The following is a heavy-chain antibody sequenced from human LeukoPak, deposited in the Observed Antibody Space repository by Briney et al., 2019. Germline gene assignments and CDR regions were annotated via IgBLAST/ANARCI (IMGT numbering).Heavy chain of an antibody. Sequence: SVKVSCKASGYTFTRYAISWVRQAPGQGLEWMGRIIPILGIANYAQKFQGRVTITADKSTSTAYMELSSLRSEDTAVYYCAREGVIPAAMVFDYWGQGTLVTVSS. CDR1: GYTFTRYA. D-gene: IGHD2-2*01. CDR3: AREGVIPAAMVFDY. J-gene: IGHJ4*02. CDR2: IIPILGIA. V-gene: IGHV1-69*04.